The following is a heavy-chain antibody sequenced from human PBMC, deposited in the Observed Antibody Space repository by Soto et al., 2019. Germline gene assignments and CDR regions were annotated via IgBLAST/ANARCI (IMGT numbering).Heavy chain of an antibody. Sequence: PGESLKISCKCSGYSFTNYWIGLVRQMPGKGLEWMGVIYPGDSDTRYSPSFQGQVTISVDKSISTAYLQWSSLKASDTAMYYCARPLGRDGYSAIDYWGHGTLVTVSS. CDR3: ARPLGRDGYSAIDY. V-gene: IGHV5-51*01. CDR2: IYPGDSDT. CDR1: GYSFTNYW. J-gene: IGHJ4*01. D-gene: IGHD4-4*01.